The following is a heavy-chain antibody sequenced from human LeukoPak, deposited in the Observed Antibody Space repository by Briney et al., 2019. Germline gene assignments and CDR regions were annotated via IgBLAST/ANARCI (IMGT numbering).Heavy chain of an antibody. J-gene: IGHJ3*02. CDR3: ARIAWDAFDI. CDR1: GFTVSSSF. CDR2: IYSGGST. V-gene: IGHV3-66*01. Sequence: GGSLRLSCAASGFTVSSSFMTWVRQAPGKGLEWVSVIYSGGSTYYADSVKGRFTISRDNAKNTLYLQMNSLRAEDTAVYYCARIAWDAFDIWGQGTMVTVSS. D-gene: IGHD2-15*01.